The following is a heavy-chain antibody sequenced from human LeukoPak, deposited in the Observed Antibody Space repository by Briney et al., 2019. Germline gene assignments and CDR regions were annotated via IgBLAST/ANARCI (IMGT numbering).Heavy chain of an antibody. CDR3: ARHQGYFDWLTNRPFDY. CDR2: ISTSGGGT. Sequence: PGGSLGLSCAASGFTFGTYGMSWVRQPPGKGLEWVSAISTSGGGTYYADSVKGRFTISRDNSKNTLYLQMNSLRAEDTAVYYCARHQGYFDWLTNRPFDYWGQGTLVTVSS. CDR1: GFTFGTYG. D-gene: IGHD3-9*01. V-gene: IGHV3-23*01. J-gene: IGHJ4*02.